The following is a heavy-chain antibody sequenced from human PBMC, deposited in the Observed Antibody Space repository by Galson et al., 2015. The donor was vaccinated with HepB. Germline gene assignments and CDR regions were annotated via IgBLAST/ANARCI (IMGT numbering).Heavy chain of an antibody. V-gene: IGHV4-59*01. D-gene: IGHD4-17*01. Sequence: ETLSLTCTVSGGSISSYYWSWIRQPPGKGLEWIGYIYYSGSTNYNPSLKSRVTISVDTSKNQFSLKLSSVTAADTAVYYCARGNDYGDWLDYWGQGTLVTVSS. CDR1: GGSISSYY. J-gene: IGHJ4*02. CDR2: IYYSGST. CDR3: ARGNDYGDWLDY.